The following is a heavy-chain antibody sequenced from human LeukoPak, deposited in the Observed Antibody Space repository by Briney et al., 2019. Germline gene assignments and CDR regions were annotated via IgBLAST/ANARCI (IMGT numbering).Heavy chain of an antibody. D-gene: IGHD2-8*01. CDR1: GYTFTGYY. CDR2: INHNSGGT. J-gene: IGHJ4*02. CDR3: ARLRVYCTNGVCKNGYYFDY. Sequence: ASVKVSCKASGYTFTGYYMHWVRQATGQGLEWMGWINHNSGGTNYAQKFQGRVTMTRDTSISTAYMELSRLRSDDTAVYYCARLRVYCTNGVCKNGYYFDYWGQGTLVTVSS. V-gene: IGHV1-2*02.